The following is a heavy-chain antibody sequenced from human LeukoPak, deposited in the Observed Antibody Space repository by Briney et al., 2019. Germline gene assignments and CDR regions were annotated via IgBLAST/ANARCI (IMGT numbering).Heavy chain of an antibody. CDR3: ARDRKNWNDVHDAFEI. Sequence: GGSLRLSCAASGFTFSTYAMNWVRQAPGEGLEWVSSISSSGTYIYYADSVKGRFTISRDNAKNSLYLQMNSLRDEDTAVYYCARDRKNWNDVHDAFEIWGQGTMVTVSS. V-gene: IGHV3-21*01. CDR1: GFTFSTYA. J-gene: IGHJ3*02. D-gene: IGHD1-1*01. CDR2: ISSSGTYI.